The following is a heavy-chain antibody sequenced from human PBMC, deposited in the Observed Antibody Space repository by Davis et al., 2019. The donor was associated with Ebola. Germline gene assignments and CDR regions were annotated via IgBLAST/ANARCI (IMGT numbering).Heavy chain of an antibody. J-gene: IGHJ6*02. Sequence: PGGSLRLSCAASGFTFSSYAMSWVRQAPGKGLEWVSGISGSGGSTYYADSVKGRFTISRDNSKNTVYLQMNSLRAEDTAVYYCAKAGVAVTKEEYYYYYGMDVWGQGTTVTVSS. V-gene: IGHV3-23*01. CDR1: GFTFSSYA. D-gene: IGHD4-11*01. CDR3: AKAGVAVTKEEYYYYYGMDV. CDR2: ISGSGGST.